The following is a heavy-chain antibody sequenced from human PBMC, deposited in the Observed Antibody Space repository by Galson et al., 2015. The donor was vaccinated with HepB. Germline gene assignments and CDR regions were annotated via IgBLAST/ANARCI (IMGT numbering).Heavy chain of an antibody. D-gene: IGHD2-2*01. CDR1: GYTFTGYY. V-gene: IGHV1-2*02. CDR3: ARGDIVVVPAAIGIDY. Sequence: SVKVSCKASGYTFTGYYMHWVRQAPGQGLEWMGWINPNSGGTNYAQKFQGRVTMTRDTSISTAYMELSRLRSDDTAVYYCARGDIVVVPAAIGIDYWGQGTLVTVSS. CDR2: INPNSGGT. J-gene: IGHJ4*02.